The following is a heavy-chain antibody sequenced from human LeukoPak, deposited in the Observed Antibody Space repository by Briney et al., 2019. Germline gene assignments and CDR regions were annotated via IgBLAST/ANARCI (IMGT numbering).Heavy chain of an antibody. D-gene: IGHD6-19*01. Sequence: PSETLSLTCTVSGGSISSYYWSWIRQPAGKGLEWIGRSTSGSTNYNPSLKSRVTMSVDTSKNRFPLKVSSVTAADSAVYYCAREGYSSGWYGGMDVWGQGTTVTVSS. V-gene: IGHV4-4*07. J-gene: IGHJ6*02. CDR1: GGSISSYY. CDR3: AREGYSSGWYGGMDV. CDR2: STSGST.